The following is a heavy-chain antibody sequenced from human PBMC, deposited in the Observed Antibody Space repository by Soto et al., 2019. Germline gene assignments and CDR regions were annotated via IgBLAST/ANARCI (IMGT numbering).Heavy chain of an antibody. V-gene: IGHV3-53*01. CDR3: ASSREGAFDI. Sequence: GSVKGRFTISRDNSKNTLYLQMNSLRAEDTAVYYCASSREGAFDIWGQGTMVTVSS. D-gene: IGHD1-26*01. J-gene: IGHJ3*02.